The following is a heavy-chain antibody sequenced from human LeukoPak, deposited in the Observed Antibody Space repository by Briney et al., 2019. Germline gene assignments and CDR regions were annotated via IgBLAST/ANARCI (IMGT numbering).Heavy chain of an antibody. J-gene: IGHJ5*02. D-gene: IGHD1-26*01. Sequence: ASVKVSCKASGYTFTSYGISWVRQAPGPGLEWRGWLSAYNGNTNHVQHLQGRVTMTTDTSTSTAYMELRSLRSDDTAVYYCARDTRELLHGSWFDPWGQGTLVTVSS. CDR3: ARDTRELLHGSWFDP. CDR2: LSAYNGNT. CDR1: GYTFTSYG. V-gene: IGHV1-18*01.